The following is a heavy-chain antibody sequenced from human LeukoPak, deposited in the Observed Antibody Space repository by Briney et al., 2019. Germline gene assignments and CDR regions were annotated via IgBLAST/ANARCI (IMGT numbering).Heavy chain of an antibody. D-gene: IGHD6-19*01. CDR2: ISWNSGTI. V-gene: IGHV3-9*01. Sequence: GGSLRLSCAGSGFVFNNYAMHWVRQPPGKGLEWVSGISWNSGTIDYADSLRGRFTISRDNAKNSMYLQMDSLRVEHTAFYYCAKDNRRHYTSGPNPDSLHWGQGALVTVSS. J-gene: IGHJ4*02. CDR3: AKDNRRHYTSGPNPDSLH. CDR1: GFVFNNYA.